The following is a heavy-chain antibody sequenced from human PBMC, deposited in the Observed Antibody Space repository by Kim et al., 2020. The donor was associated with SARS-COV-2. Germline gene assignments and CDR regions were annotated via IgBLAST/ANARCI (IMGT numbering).Heavy chain of an antibody. CDR2: ISPDSVII. D-gene: IGHD2-15*01. J-gene: IGHJ3*01. V-gene: IGHV3-9*01. CDR3: AKSAVQYGGNAADAFDG. Sequence: GGSLRLSCAASGFTFGGYAMQWVRQVPGMGLQWVAGISPDSVIIGYADSVRGRFTISRDNARNFLYLYMSSLREDDTALYYCAKSAVQYGGNAADAFDGWGQGTIVTVSS. CDR1: GFTFGGYA.